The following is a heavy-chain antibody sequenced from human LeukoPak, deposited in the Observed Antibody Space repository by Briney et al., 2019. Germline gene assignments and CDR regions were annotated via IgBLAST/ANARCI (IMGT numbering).Heavy chain of an antibody. D-gene: IGHD1-14*01. CDR3: ASPGMGY. J-gene: IGHJ4*02. V-gene: IGHV4-59*01. Sequence: SETLSLTCTVSGGSINNYYWSWLRQPPGKGLEWIGYIYYSGSTNYNPSLKSRATISVDTSKNQFSLKLSSVTAADTAVYYCASPGMGYWGQGTLVTVSS. CDR2: IYYSGST. CDR1: GGSINNYY.